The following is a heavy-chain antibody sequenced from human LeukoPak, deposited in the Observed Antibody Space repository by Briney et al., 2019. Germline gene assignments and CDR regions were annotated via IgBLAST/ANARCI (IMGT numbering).Heavy chain of an antibody. J-gene: IGHJ4*02. CDR2: IIPILGIA. CDR3: ARDGIVEMAIDY. Sequence: SVKVSCKASGGTFSSYAISWVRQAPGQGLEWVGRIIPILGIANYAQKFQGRVTITADKSTSTAYMELSSLRSEDTAVYYCARDGIVEMAIDYWGQGTLVTVSS. V-gene: IGHV1-69*04. D-gene: IGHD5-24*01. CDR1: GGTFSSYA.